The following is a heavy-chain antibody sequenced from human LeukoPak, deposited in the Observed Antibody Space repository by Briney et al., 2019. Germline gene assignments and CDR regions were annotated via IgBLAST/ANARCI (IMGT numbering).Heavy chain of an antibody. D-gene: IGHD5-18*01. CDR1: GFSISSGYY. J-gene: IGHJ5*02. CDR3: ARGSYSFAPGWFDP. CDR2: IYHSGSP. Sequence: SETLSLTCTVSGFSISSGYYWGWIRQPPGKGLEWIGTIYHSGSPYYNPSLKSRVTISVDTSKNQFSLKLSSVTAADTAVYYCARGSYSFAPGWFDPWGQGTLVTVSS. V-gene: IGHV4-38-2*02.